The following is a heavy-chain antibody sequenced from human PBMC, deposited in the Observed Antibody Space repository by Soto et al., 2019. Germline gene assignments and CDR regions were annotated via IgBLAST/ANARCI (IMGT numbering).Heavy chain of an antibody. CDR2: MNPNSGNT. Sequence: ASVKVSCKASGYTFTSYDINWVRQATGQGLEWMGWMNPNSGNTGYAQKFQGRVTMTRNTSISTAYMELSSLSSEDTAVYYCAGGRGIVLVRAASNDHYYYYYYGMDVWGQGTTVTVSS. J-gene: IGHJ6*02. CDR3: AGGRGIVLVRAASNDHYYYYYYGMDV. CDR1: GYTFTSYD. V-gene: IGHV1-8*01. D-gene: IGHD2-2*01.